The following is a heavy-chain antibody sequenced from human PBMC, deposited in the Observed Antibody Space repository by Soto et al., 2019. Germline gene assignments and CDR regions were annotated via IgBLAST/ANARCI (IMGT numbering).Heavy chain of an antibody. V-gene: IGHV1-3*01. Sequence: QRLEWIGKIDAGNGNTKYSQNFQDRVTITRDTSASAAYMDLRTLRSEDTSIYYCARSATDYSSFDFWGQRTLLTV. J-gene: IGHJ4*02. CDR2: IDAGNGNT. CDR3: ARSATDYSSFDF. D-gene: IGHD3-9*01.